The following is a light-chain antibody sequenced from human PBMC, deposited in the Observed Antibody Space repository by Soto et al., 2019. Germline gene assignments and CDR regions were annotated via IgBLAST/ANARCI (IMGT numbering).Light chain of an antibody. J-gene: IGLJ2*01. CDR2: GNT. V-gene: IGLV1-40*01. CDR3: QSYDNSLSGL. Sequence: QSVLTQPPSVSGAPGQRVTISCTGSSSNIGAGYDVHWYQQLPGSAPKLLIYGNTNRPSGVPDRFSGSKSGTSAFLAITGLQAEDEADYYCQSYDNSLSGLFGGGTKLTVL. CDR1: SSNIGAGYD.